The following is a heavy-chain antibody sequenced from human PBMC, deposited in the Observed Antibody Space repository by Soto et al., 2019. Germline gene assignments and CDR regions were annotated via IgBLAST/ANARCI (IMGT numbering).Heavy chain of an antibody. J-gene: IGHJ4*02. Sequence: GGSLRLSCAASGFTFSNYAVTWVRQAPGKGLEWVATIKEDGSNTYYVDSVKGRFTISRDNSKNTLYLQMNSLRAADTAVYYCAKGDYNSVTPVGKVDFWGQGTLVTVSS. D-gene: IGHD3-10*01. V-gene: IGHV3-23*05. CDR1: GFTFSNYA. CDR2: IKEDGSNT. CDR3: AKGDYNSVTPVGKVDF.